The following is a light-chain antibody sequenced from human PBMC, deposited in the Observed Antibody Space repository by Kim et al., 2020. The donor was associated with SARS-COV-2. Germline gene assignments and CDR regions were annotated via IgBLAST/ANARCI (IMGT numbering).Light chain of an antibody. CDR3: QQYAGSPLT. Sequence: SPGERTTLSCRARQSVTSSYFAWYQQKPGQAPRLLIYGASSRATGIPDRFTGSGSGTDFTLTISRLEPEDFAVYFCQQYAGSPLTFGGGTKVDIK. CDR1: QSVTSSY. CDR2: GAS. J-gene: IGKJ4*01. V-gene: IGKV3-20*01.